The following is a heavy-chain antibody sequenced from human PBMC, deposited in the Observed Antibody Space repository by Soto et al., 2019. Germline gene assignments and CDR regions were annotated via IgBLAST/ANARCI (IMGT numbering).Heavy chain of an antibody. D-gene: IGHD4-17*01. Sequence: QVQLQESGPGLVKPSGTLSLTCTVSGDSMSSSNWWNWVRQIPGKGLQWIGESHQSGRTNYNPSLKVRITISVDVSKNRFSLDLNSVTAADTGVYFCARSEATVLDSWGQGTLVIVSS. CDR2: SHQSGRT. J-gene: IGHJ4*02. CDR1: GDSMSSSNW. CDR3: ARSEATVLDS. V-gene: IGHV4-4*02.